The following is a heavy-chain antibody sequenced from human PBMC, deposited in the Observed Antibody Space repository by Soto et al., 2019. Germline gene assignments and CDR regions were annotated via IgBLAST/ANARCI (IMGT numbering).Heavy chain of an antibody. CDR1: GGTFSSYT. V-gene: IGHV1-69*04. CDR2: IIPILGIA. CDR3: ARDQDSSSSYFDY. D-gene: IGHD6-6*01. Sequence: SVKVSCKASGGTFSSYTISWVRQAPGQGLEWMGRIIPILGIANYAQKFQGRVTITADKSTSTAYMELSSLRSEDTAVYYCARDQDSSSSYFDYWGQGTLVTVSS. J-gene: IGHJ4*02.